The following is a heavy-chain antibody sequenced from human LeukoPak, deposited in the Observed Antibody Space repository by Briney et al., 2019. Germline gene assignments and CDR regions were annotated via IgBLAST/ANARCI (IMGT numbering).Heavy chain of an antibody. V-gene: IGHV4-39*01. CDR1: GVSIGSSSYY. CDR3: ARHGNLAMVYYYYYMDV. D-gene: IGHD5-18*01. J-gene: IGHJ6*03. Sequence: PSETLSLTCTVSGVSIGSSSYYWGWIRQPPGKGLEWIGSVFRTGSTYYSASLKSRVTISVDTSKNQFSLKLSSVTAADTAVYYCARHGNLAMVYYYYYMDVWGKGTTVTISS. CDR2: VFRTGST.